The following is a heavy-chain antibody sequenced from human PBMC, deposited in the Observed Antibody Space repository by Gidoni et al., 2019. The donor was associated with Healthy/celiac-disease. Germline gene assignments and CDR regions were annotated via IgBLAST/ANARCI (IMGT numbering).Heavy chain of an antibody. V-gene: IGHV3-21*02. CDR3: ARAGGPVTGTVFDY. CDR1: GFTFSAYS. D-gene: IGHD6-19*01. CDR2: ISSRSSYI. Sequence: EVQLVASGGGLVKPGGSLRLSCAASGFTFSAYSMNWVRQAPGKGLEWVSSISSRSSYIYYADSVKGRFTISRDNAKSSLYLQMNSLRAEDTAVYYCARAGGPVTGTVFDYWGQGTLVTVSS. J-gene: IGHJ4*02.